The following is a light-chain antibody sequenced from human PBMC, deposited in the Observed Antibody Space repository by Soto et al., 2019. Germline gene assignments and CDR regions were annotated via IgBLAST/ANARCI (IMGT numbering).Light chain of an antibody. Sequence: EIVLTQSPGTLYLSPGERATLSCRASQSVTNSLAWYQQKPGQAPMLLIYDASNRAAGIPARVSGSGSGTDLALTISSREPEDFGFYCCQQRSKWPLTFGGGTKVQI. CDR2: DAS. CDR1: QSVTNS. V-gene: IGKV3-11*01. J-gene: IGKJ4*01. CDR3: QQRSKWPLT.